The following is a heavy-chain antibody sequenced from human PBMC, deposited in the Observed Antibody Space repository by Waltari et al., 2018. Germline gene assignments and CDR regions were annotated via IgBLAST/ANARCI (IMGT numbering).Heavy chain of an antibody. CDR3: ARDPGIAAAGTGAFDI. CDR2: IYYSGST. CDR1: GGSISSGDYY. J-gene: IGHJ3*02. V-gene: IGHV4-30-4*08. Sequence: QVQLQESGPGLVKPSQTLSLTCTVSGGSISSGDYYWSWIRPPPGKGLEWIGYIYYSGSTYYNPSLKSRVTISVDTSKNQFSLKLSSVTAADTAVYYCARDPGIAAAGTGAFDIWGQGTMVTVSS. D-gene: IGHD6-13*01.